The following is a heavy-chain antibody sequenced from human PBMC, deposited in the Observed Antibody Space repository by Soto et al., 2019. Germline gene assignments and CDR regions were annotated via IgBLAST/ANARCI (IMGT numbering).Heavy chain of an antibody. D-gene: IGHD2-15*01. CDR1: GYIFTAYS. CDR3: AREENCSDGICYSEYFQR. Sequence: ASVKVSCKASGYIFTAYSMHWVRQAPGQGLEWMGVVNPSGGSTNYAQKFQGRITMTRDPSTSPVYMDLSSLTSEDTAVYYCAREENCSDGICYSEYFQRWGQGTLVTVS. CDR2: VNPSGGST. J-gene: IGHJ1*01. V-gene: IGHV1-46*01.